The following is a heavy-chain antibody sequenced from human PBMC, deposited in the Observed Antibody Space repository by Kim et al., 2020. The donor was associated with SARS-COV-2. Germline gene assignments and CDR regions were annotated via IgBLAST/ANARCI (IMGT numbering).Heavy chain of an antibody. D-gene: IGHD1-26*01. V-gene: IGHV4-39*07. CDR3: ARSQWELRGYYFDY. J-gene: IGHJ4*02. Sequence: TPSLKSRVTISVATSKNQFSLKLSSVTAADTAVYYCARSQWELRGYYFDYWGQGTLVTVSS.